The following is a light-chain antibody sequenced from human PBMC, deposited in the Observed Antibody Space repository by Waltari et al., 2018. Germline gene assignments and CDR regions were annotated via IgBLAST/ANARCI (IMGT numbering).Light chain of an antibody. J-gene: IGKJ5*01. Sequence: EIVLTQSPATLSLSPGERATLSCRASQSVISYLAWYQQKPGQSPRLPIYDASNRATGIPARFSGSGSGTDFTLTISSLEPEDFAVYFCQQRYNWPPITIGQGTRLEIK. CDR2: DAS. CDR1: QSVISY. V-gene: IGKV3-11*01. CDR3: QQRYNWPPIT.